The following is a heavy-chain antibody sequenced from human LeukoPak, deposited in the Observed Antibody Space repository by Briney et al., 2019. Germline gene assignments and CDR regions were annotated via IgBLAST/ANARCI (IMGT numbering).Heavy chain of an antibody. CDR2: ISSSSTTI. D-gene: IGHD3-22*01. V-gene: IGHV3-48*01. Sequence: PGGSLRLSCAASGFTFSTYTMNWVRQAPGKGLEWVSYISSSSTTIYYADSVKGRFTISRDNAKNSLYLQMNSLRAEDTAVYYCARGPVYYYDSSGYLNWFDPWGQGTLVTVSS. CDR3: ARGPVYYYDSSGYLNWFDP. CDR1: GFTFSTYT. J-gene: IGHJ5*02.